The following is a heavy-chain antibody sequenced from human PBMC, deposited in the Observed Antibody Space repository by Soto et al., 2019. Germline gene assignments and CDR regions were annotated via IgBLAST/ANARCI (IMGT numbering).Heavy chain of an antibody. J-gene: IGHJ6*02. CDR1: GLSLSTTGVG. V-gene: IGHV2-5*02. CDR3: VQSRCGGDCLQSYSSRSYYGLDV. CDR2: IYWDDDK. Sequence: QITLKESGPPLVKPTQTLTLTCTFSGLSLSTTGVGVGWIRQPPGKALEWLALIYWDDDKRYSPSLKSRLTITKDTSKNQVVLTMTNMDPVDTATYYCVQSRCGGDCLQSYSSRSYYGLDVWGQGTTVTVSS. D-gene: IGHD2-21*02.